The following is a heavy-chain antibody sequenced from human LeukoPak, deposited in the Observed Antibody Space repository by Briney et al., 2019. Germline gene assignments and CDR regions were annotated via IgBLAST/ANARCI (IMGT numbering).Heavy chain of an antibody. Sequence: GGSLRLSCAASGFTFSSYAMSWVRQAPGKGLEWVSYISTSGSTTYYADSVKGRFTISRDNAKNSLYLQMNSLRAEDTAVYYCARSVYDTSNFDYWGQGTLVTVSS. J-gene: IGHJ4*02. V-gene: IGHV3-11*01. CDR3: ARSVYDTSNFDY. D-gene: IGHD3-22*01. CDR2: ISTSGSTT. CDR1: GFTFSSYA.